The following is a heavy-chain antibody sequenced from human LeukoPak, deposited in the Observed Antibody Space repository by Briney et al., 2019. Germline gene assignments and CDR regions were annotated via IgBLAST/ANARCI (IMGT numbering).Heavy chain of an antibody. CDR2: IYHSGST. Sequence: SETLSLTCAVSGGSISSGGYSWSWIRQPPGKGLEWIGYIYHSGSTYYNPSLKSRVTISVDRSKNQFSLKLSSVTAADTAVYYCATSLYYYDSFDYWGQGTLVTVSS. V-gene: IGHV4-30-2*01. D-gene: IGHD3-22*01. CDR1: GGSISSGGYS. CDR3: ATSLYYYDSFDY. J-gene: IGHJ4*02.